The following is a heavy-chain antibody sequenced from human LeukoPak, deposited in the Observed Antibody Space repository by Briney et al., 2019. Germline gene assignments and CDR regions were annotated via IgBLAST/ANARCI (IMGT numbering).Heavy chain of an antibody. CDR1: GFTFSSYA. CDR2: ISGSGGST. CDR3: AKDHRERATMVRGVIPRGMDV. J-gene: IGHJ6*02. V-gene: IGHV3-23*01. D-gene: IGHD3-10*01. Sequence: QSGGSPRLSCAASGFTFSSYAMSWVRQAPGKGLEWVSAISGSGGSTYYADSVKGRFTTSRDNSKNTLYLQMNSLRAEDTAVYYCAKDHRERATMVRGVIPRGMDVWGQGTTVTVSS.